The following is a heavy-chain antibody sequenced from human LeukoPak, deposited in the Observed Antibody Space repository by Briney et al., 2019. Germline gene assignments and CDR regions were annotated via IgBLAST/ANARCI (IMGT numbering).Heavy chain of an antibody. J-gene: IGHJ3*02. CDR1: GFTFSSYS. CDR3: ASIVVVPAAMNHDAFDT. Sequence: PGGSLRLSCAASGFTFSSYSMNWVRQAPGKGLEWVSSISSSSSYIYYADSVKGRFTISRDNAKNSLYLQMNSLRAEDTAVYYCASIVVVPAAMNHDAFDTWGQGTMVTVSS. CDR2: ISSSSSYI. D-gene: IGHD2-2*01. V-gene: IGHV3-21*01.